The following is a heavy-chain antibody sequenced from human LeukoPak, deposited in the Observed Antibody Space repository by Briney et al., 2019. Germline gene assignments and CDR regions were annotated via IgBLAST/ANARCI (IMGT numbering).Heavy chain of an antibody. D-gene: IGHD3-10*01. CDR2: ISSSSSYI. CDR3: ARHMVRGSNYYYYYGMDV. V-gene: IGHV3-21*01. CDR1: GFTFSSYS. Sequence: PGGSLRLSCAASGFTFSSYSMNWVRQAPGKGLEWVSSISSSSSYIYYAGSVKGRFTISRDNAKNSLYLQMNSLRAEDTAVYYCARHMVRGSNYYYYYGMDVWGQGTTVTVSS. J-gene: IGHJ6*02.